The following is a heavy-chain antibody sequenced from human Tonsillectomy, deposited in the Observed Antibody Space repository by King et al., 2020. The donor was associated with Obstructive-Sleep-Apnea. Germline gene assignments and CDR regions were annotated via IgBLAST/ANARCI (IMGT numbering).Heavy chain of an antibody. CDR2: LSSRGST. J-gene: IGHJ6*02. V-gene: IGHV4-39*07. CDR1: GGSLRRSTYY. D-gene: IGHD3-3*01. CDR3: SRSPNPTGYDFWNGFGEYYYFYGLDV. Sequence: LPLPESGPRLVPPSATLSLPCPVSGGSLRRSTYYWVWLRPPPGKGLAWIGNLSSRGSTYSNPSLKSRVTLSVATSNNPFSLPLTSVTAAATAFYSCSRSPNPTGYDFWNGFGEYYYFYGLDVWGQGTTVTVSS.